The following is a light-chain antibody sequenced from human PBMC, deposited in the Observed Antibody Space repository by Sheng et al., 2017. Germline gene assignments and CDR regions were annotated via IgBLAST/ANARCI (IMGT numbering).Light chain of an antibody. V-gene: IGLV3-16*01. Sequence: SYELTQPPSVSVSLGQMARITCSGEVLPKKYAFWYQQRPGQFPVFFIYKDSEGPLTGPLSDSLAPARGTIVTLTISGVQAEGEADYYCLSADNSTTMFGGGTKLDRP. CDR3: LSADNSTTM. CDR1: VLPKKY. CDR2: KDS. J-gene: IGLJ3*02.